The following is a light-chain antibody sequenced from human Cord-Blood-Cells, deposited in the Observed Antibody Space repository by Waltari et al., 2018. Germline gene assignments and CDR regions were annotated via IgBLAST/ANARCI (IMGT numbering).Light chain of an antibody. V-gene: IGLV2-23*01. CDR1: SSDVGSYNL. CDR3: CSYAGSSTVYV. Sequence: QSALTQPASVSGSPGQSITISCTGTSSDVGSYNLVSCYQQHPGKAPKLMIYEGSKRPSGVSNRFSGSKSGNTASLTISGLQAEDEADYYCCSYAGSSTVYVFGTGTKVTVL. J-gene: IGLJ1*01. CDR2: EGS.